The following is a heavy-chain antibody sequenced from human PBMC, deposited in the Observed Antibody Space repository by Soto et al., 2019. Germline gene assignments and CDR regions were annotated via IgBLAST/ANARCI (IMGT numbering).Heavy chain of an antibody. CDR2: IYYSGRT. J-gene: IGHJ3*02. Sequence: QVQLQEWGAGLLKPSETLSLTCSVYGGSVSGYFWSWIRQPPGRGLAWLGQIYYSGRTSYQPSVKSRRSISVDASQSQLSLKMTSGAAAVTAVYYCARDYGRAFEIWGQGTMVTVSS. CDR1: GGSVSGYF. CDR3: ARDYGRAFEI. V-gene: IGHV4-34*01. D-gene: IGHD4-17*01.